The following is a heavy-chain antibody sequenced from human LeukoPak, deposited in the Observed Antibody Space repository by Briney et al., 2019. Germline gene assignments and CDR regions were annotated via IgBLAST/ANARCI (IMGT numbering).Heavy chain of an antibody. D-gene: IGHD1-26*01. CDR3: ARDQGGVHNAFDS. Sequence: GGSLRLSCAASGFTVSSNYMSWVRQAPGKGLEWVSVIYSGGSTYYADSVKGRFTISRDNAKNSLYLQLNSLRDEDTAVYYCARDQGGVHNAFDSWGQGTLVTVSS. CDR2: IYSGGST. V-gene: IGHV3-53*01. J-gene: IGHJ4*02. CDR1: GFTVSSNY.